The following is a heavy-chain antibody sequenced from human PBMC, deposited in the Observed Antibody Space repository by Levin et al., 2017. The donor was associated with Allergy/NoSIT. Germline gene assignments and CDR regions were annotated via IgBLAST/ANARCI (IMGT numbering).Heavy chain of an antibody. CDR2: INANTGDT. V-gene: IGHV1-2*02. Sequence: ASVKVSCEASGYTFTAFYMHWVRQAPGQGLEWMGWINANTGDTNYAQNFQGRVTMTRDTSITTAYMDLDRLTSDDPAVYYCTRGGAIAETGRSIDFWGQGTLVTVSS. CDR3: TRGGAIAETGRSIDF. J-gene: IGHJ4*02. CDR1: GYTFTAFY. D-gene: IGHD2-15*01.